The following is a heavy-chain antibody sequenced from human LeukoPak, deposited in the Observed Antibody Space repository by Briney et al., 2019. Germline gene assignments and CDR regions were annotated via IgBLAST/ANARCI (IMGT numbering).Heavy chain of an antibody. Sequence: PGGSLRLSCAASGFTFSSNWMHWVRQAPGKGLVWVSRISGDGSRTDYADSVEGRFTISRDNRKNTLYLQMNSLRAEDTAVYYCARPLGPSVDFDYWGQGTLVTVSS. V-gene: IGHV3-74*01. D-gene: IGHD7-27*01. CDR3: ARPLGPSVDFDY. J-gene: IGHJ4*02. CDR1: GFTFSSNW. CDR2: ISGDGSRT.